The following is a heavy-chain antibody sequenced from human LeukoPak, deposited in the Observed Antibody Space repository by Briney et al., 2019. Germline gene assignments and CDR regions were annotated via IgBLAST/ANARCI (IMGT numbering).Heavy chain of an antibody. CDR3: ARVRLDNTMNFDY. Sequence: ASVKVSCKASGYTFTSYAITWVRQAPGQGLEWMGWISASKGNTNYVQKLQGRVTMTTDTSTTTAYMELRSLRSDDTAVYYCARVRLDNTMNFDYWGQGTLVTVSS. D-gene: IGHD3-22*01. CDR2: ISASKGNT. V-gene: IGHV1-18*01. J-gene: IGHJ4*02. CDR1: GYTFTSYA.